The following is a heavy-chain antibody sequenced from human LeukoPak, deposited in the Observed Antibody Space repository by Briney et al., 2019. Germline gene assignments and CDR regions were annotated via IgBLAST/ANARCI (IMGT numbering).Heavy chain of an antibody. Sequence: ASVKVSCKASGYTFTGYYMHWVRQAPGQGLEWMGWINPNSGGTNYAQKFQGRVTMTRNTSISTAYMELSSLRSEDTAVYYCARGLFDSGYDPFSSSWQSDAFDIWGQGTMVTVSS. CDR2: INPNSGGT. CDR1: GYTFTGYY. D-gene: IGHD5-12*01. J-gene: IGHJ3*02. V-gene: IGHV1-2*02. CDR3: ARGLFDSGYDPFSSSWQSDAFDI.